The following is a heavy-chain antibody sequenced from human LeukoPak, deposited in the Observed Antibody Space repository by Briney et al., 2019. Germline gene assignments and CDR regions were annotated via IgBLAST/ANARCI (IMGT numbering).Heavy chain of an antibody. V-gene: IGHV3-21*01. CDR3: ARDERDCSSTSCYWVY. D-gene: IGHD2-2*01. CDR1: GFTFSSYT. CDR2: IGSSNNYI. J-gene: IGHJ4*02. Sequence: GGSLRLSCAASGFTFSSYTMTWVRRAPRKGLEWVSSIGSSNNYIHYADSMKGRVTISRDNAKNSLYLRMDSQRVEDTAVYYCARDERDCSSTSCYWVYWGQGTLVIVPS.